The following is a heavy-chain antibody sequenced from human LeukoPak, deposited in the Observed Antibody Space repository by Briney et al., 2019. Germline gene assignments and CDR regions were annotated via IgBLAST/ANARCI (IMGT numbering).Heavy chain of an antibody. V-gene: IGHV1-2*02. CDR3: ARDFSGASYYYYYGMDV. J-gene: IGHJ6*02. CDR1: GYTFTGYY. Sequence: ASVKVSCKASGYTFTGYYMHWVRQAPGQGLEWMGWINPNSGGTNYAQKFQGRVTMTRDTSISTAYMELGRLRSDDTAVYYCARDFSGASYYYYYGMDVWGQGTTVTVSS. CDR2: INPNSGGT. D-gene: IGHD1-26*01.